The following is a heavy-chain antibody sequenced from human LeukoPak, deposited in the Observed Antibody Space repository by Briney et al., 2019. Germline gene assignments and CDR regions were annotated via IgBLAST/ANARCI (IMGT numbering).Heavy chain of an antibody. V-gene: IGHV4-4*02. CDR1: GGSISSSNW. D-gene: IGHD6-13*01. CDR2: IYHSGST. CDR3: ARVMIAAAGIDY. Sequence: PSGTLSLTCTVSGGSISSSNWWSWVRQPPGKGLEWIGEIYHSGSTNYNPSLKSRVTISVDKSKNQFSLKLTSVTAADTAMYYCARVMIAAAGIDYWGQGTLVTVSS. J-gene: IGHJ4*02.